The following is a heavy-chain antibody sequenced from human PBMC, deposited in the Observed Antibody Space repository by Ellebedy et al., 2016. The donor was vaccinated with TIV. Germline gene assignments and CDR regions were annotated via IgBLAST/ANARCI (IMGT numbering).Heavy chain of an antibody. Sequence: GESLKISXAASGFTFSSYAMSWVRQAPGKGLEWVSAISGSGGSTYYADSVKGRFTISRDNSKNTLYLQMNSLRAEDTAVYYCAKFAQEGEFNPWGQGTLVTVSS. CDR3: AKFAQEGEFNP. J-gene: IGHJ5*02. CDR2: ISGSGGST. CDR1: GFTFSSYA. V-gene: IGHV3-23*01.